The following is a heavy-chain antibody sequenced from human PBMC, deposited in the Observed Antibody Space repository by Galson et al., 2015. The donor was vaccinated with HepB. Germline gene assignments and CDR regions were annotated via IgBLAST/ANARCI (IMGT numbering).Heavy chain of an antibody. CDR2: ISSSSSTI. V-gene: IGHV3-48*02. Sequence: SLRLSCAASGFTFSSYSMNWVRQAPGKGLEWVSYISSSSSTIYYADSVKGRFTISRDNAKNSLYLQMNSLRDEDTAVYYCARDPGRFGESSLFDYWGQGTLVTVSS. D-gene: IGHD3-10*01. CDR1: GFTFSSYS. J-gene: IGHJ4*02. CDR3: ARDPGRFGESSLFDY.